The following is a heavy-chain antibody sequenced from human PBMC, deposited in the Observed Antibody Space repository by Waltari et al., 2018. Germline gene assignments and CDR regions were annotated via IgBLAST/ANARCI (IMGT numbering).Heavy chain of an antibody. CDR1: GFTFRTYS. CDR2: ISGSGTGT. Sequence: EVQLLESGGGLVQPGGSLRLSCAASGFTFRTYSMGWVRQVPGAGLEWVSSISGSGTGTYYADSVKGRFTISRDNSKNTLSLQMNSLRAEDTALYYCATFKGDYWGQGTLVTVSS. D-gene: IGHD3-16*01. J-gene: IGHJ4*02. V-gene: IGHV3-23*01. CDR3: ATFKGDY.